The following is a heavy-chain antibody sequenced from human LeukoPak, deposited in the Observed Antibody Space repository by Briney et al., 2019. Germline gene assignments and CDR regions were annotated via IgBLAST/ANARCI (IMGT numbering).Heavy chain of an antibody. Sequence: ASVKVSCKASGYAFTSYDINWVRQATGQGLEWMGWINPNSGNTGYAQKFQGRVTMTRNTSISTAYMELSSLRSEDTAVYYCARGLGYSSGWYYNYYYYMDVWGKGTTVTVSS. CDR2: INPNSGNT. V-gene: IGHV1-8*01. D-gene: IGHD6-19*01. CDR3: ARGLGYSSGWYYNYYYYMDV. CDR1: GYAFTSYD. J-gene: IGHJ6*03.